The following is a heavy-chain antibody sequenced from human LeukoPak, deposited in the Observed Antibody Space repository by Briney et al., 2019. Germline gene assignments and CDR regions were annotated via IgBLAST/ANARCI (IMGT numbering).Heavy chain of an antibody. CDR3: ARAYNSGWYGYYYFDY. Sequence: SSETLSLTCTVSGGSISSYYWSWIRQPAGKGLEWIGRIYTSGSTNYNPSLKSRVTMSVDTSKNQFSLKLSSVTAADTAVYYCARAYNSGWYGYYYFDYWGQGTLVTVSS. CDR1: GGSISSYY. CDR2: IYTSGST. V-gene: IGHV4-4*07. D-gene: IGHD6-19*01. J-gene: IGHJ4*02.